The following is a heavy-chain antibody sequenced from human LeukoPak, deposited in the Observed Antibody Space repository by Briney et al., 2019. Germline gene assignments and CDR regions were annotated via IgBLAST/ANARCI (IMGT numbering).Heavy chain of an antibody. J-gene: IGHJ5*02. V-gene: IGHV5-51*01. CDR2: IYPGDSDT. Sequence: GESLKISCKGSGYSFTSYWIGWVRQVPGKGLEWMGIIYPGDSDTRYSPSFQGQVTISADKSISTAYLQWSSLKASDTAMYYCARRVGYCSGGSCYSGYNWFDPWGQGTLVTVSS. D-gene: IGHD2-15*01. CDR1: GYSFTSYW. CDR3: ARRVGYCSGGSCYSGYNWFDP.